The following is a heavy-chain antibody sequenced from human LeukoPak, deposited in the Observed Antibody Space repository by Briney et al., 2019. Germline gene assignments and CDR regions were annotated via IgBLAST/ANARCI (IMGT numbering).Heavy chain of an antibody. CDR2: FSAGTGST. Sequence: GGSLRLSCAASGFTFSSYAMTWVRQAPGKGLEWASGFSAGTGSTYYAGSVKGRFTISRDNSKNTLYLQMSSLRAEDTAVYYCAKALDYYGDSNLDYWGQGTLVTVSS. D-gene: IGHD4-23*01. CDR3: AKALDYYGDSNLDY. J-gene: IGHJ4*02. CDR1: GFTFSSYA. V-gene: IGHV3-23*01.